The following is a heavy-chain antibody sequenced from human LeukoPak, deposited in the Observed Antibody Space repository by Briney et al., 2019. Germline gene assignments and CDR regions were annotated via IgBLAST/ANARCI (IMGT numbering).Heavy chain of an antibody. CDR2: IYYSGST. Sequence: SETQSLTCTVSGGSISGYYWSWIRKPPGKGLEWIGYIYYSGSTNYNPSLKSRVTISVDTSKNQFSLKLSSVTAADTAVYYCARHRSGWLQSSFDYWGQGTLVTVSS. J-gene: IGHJ4*02. V-gene: IGHV4-59*08. CDR3: ARHRSGWLQSSFDY. D-gene: IGHD5-24*01. CDR1: GGSISGYY.